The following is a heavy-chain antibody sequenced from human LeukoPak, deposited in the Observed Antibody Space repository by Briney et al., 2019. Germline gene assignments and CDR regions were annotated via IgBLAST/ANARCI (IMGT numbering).Heavy chain of an antibody. V-gene: IGHV3-23*01. CDR2: ISGSGGST. D-gene: IGHD2-2*01. J-gene: IGHJ5*01. CDR1: GFTFSSYA. Sequence: GGSLRLSCVASGFTFSSYAMSWVRQAPGKGLEWVSIISGSGGSTYSADSVKGRFTISRDNSKNIVFLQMNTLRAEDTAVYYCAKYGSSNWFDSWGQGTLVTVSS. CDR3: AKYGSSNWFDS.